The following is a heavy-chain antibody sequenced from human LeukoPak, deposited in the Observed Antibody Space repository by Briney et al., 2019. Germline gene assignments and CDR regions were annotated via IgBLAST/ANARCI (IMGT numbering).Heavy chain of an antibody. CDR1: GFTVSSNY. CDR2: IYSGGST. CDR3: ATLLRYFDWL. V-gene: IGHV3-66*01. J-gene: IGHJ4*02. Sequence: GGSLRLSCAASGFTVSSNYMSWVRQAPGKGLEWVSVIYSGGSTYYADSVKGRFTISRDNPKNTLYLQMNSLRAEDTAVYYCATLLRYFDWLWGQGTLVTVSS. D-gene: IGHD3-9*01.